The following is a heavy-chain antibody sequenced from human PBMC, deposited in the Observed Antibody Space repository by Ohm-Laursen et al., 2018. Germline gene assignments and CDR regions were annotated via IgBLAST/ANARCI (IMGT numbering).Heavy chain of an antibody. D-gene: IGHD5/OR15-5a*01. CDR1: GGTFSSYA. J-gene: IGHJ4*02. V-gene: IGHV1-69*13. CDR3: AKSPGVYEFYFDY. Sequence: EASVKVSCKASGGTFSSYAISWVRQAPGQGLEWMGGIIPIFGTANYAQKFQGRVTITADESTSTAYMELTSLRSDDTAVYYCAKSPGVYEFYFDYWGQGTLVTVSS. CDR2: IIPIFGTA.